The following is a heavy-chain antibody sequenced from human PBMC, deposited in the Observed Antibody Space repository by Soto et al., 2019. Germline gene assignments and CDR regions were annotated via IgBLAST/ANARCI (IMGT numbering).Heavy chain of an antibody. D-gene: IGHD6-13*01. CDR2: INPNSGGT. CDR1: GYTFTGYY. V-gene: IGHV1-2*04. CDR3: ARDHGYSSSRQYYYYYYGMDV. Sequence: GASVKVSCKASGYTFTGYYMHWVRQAPGQGLEWMGWINPNSGGTNYAQKFQGWVTMTRDTSISTAYMELSRLRSDDTAVYYCARDHGYSSSRQYYYYYYGMDVWGQGTTVTVSS. J-gene: IGHJ6*02.